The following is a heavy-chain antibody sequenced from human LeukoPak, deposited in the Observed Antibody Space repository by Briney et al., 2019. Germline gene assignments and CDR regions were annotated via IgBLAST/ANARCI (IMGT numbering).Heavy chain of an antibody. D-gene: IGHD3-16*02. CDR2: INHSGST. CDR3: ARPSGVWGSYRYYYYYGMDV. CDR1: GGSFSGYY. Sequence: SETLSLTCAVYGGSFSGYYWSWIRQPPGKGLEWIGEINHSGSTNYNPSLKSRVTISVDTSKNQFSLKLSSVTAADTAVHYCARPSGVWGSYRYYYYYGMDVWGQGTTVTVSS. J-gene: IGHJ6*02. V-gene: IGHV4-34*01.